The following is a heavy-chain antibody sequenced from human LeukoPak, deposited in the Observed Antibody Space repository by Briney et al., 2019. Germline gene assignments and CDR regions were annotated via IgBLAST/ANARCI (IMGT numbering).Heavy chain of an antibody. V-gene: IGHV3-23*01. D-gene: IGHD5/OR15-5a*01. CDR3: AKLLAVSNSYYFNY. CDR1: GFTFSSYA. J-gene: IGHJ4*02. CDR2: ISGSGSGGST. Sequence: PGGSLRLSCAASGFTFSSYAMSWVRQAPGKGLEWVSTISGSGSGGSTYYADSVKGRFTISRDNSKDTLYLQMNSLRAEDTAVYYCAKLLAVSNSYYFNYRGQGTLVTVSS.